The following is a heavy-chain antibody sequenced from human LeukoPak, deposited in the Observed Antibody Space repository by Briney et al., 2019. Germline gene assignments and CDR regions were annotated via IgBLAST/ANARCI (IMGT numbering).Heavy chain of an antibody. D-gene: IGHD1-14*01. CDR3: ARAASGESALLSRGNYYYYGMDV. V-gene: IGHV3-30-3*01. J-gene: IGHJ6*02. Sequence: GGSLRLSCAASGSTFSSYAMHWVRQAPGKGLEWVAVISYDGSNKYYADSVKGRFTISRDNSKNTLYLQMNSLRAEDTAVYYCARAASGESALLSRGNYYYYGMDVWGQGTTVTVSS. CDR2: ISYDGSNK. CDR1: GSTFSSYA.